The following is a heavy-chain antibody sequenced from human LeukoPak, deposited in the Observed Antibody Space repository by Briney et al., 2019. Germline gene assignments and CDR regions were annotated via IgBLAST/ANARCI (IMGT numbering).Heavy chain of an antibody. V-gene: IGHV1-8*03. CDR1: GYTFTSYD. CDR3: ARGKGPFYYDYVWGSYRYTGWFDP. CDR2: MNPNSGNT. J-gene: IGHJ5*02. D-gene: IGHD3-16*02. Sequence: ASVKVSCKASGYTFTSYDINWVRQATGQGLEWMGWMNPNSGNTGYAQKFQGRVTITRNTSISTAYMELSSLRSEDTAVYYCARGKGPFYYDYVWGSYRYTGWFDPWGQGTLVTVSS.